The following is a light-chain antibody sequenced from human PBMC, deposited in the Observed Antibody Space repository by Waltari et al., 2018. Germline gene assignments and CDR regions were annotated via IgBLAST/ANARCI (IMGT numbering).Light chain of an antibody. Sequence: DIQMTHSPSSLSAFVGDRVTIPCRASQSISSYLNWYQQKPGKAPKLLIYAASNLQSGVPSRFSGSGSGTDFTLTISSLQPEDFATYYCQHLNNYPLTFGGGTKVEIK. CDR2: AAS. CDR1: QSISSY. V-gene: IGKV1-39*01. CDR3: QHLNNYPLT. J-gene: IGKJ4*01.